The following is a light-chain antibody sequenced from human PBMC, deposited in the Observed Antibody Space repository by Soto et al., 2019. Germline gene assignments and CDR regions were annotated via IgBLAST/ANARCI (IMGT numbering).Light chain of an antibody. CDR2: EVT. V-gene: IGLV2-8*01. Sequence: QSVLTQPPSASGSPGQSVTSSCTGTSSDVGGYNHVSWYQQHPGKAPKVVIYEVTKRPSGVPDRFSGSKSGNTASLTVSGLQAEDEADYYCSSYATGDNYVFGSGTKLTVL. CDR1: SSDVGGYNH. CDR3: SSYATGDNYV. J-gene: IGLJ1*01.